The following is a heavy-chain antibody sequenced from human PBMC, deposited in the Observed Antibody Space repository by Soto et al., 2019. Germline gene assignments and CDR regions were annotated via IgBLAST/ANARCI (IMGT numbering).Heavy chain of an antibody. CDR1: GFTFSSYA. D-gene: IGHD3-16*01. J-gene: IGHJ4*02. CDR3: AKDRVDGYNRGGVFDY. CDR2: ISGSGGST. Sequence: EVQLLESGGGLVQPGGSLRLSCAASGFTFSSYAMSWVRQAPGKGLEWVSAISGSGGSTYYADSVKGRFTISRDNSKNTLYLQMNSLRAEDTAVYYCAKDRVDGYNRGGVFDYWGQGTLVTVSS. V-gene: IGHV3-23*01.